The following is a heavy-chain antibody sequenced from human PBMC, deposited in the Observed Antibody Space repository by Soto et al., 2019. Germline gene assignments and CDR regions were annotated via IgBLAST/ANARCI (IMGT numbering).Heavy chain of an antibody. CDR1: GYTFNSYG. CDR2: ISAYNGNT. V-gene: IGHV1-18*01. CDR3: ARVPRGTVVVVAATLFDY. J-gene: IGHJ4*02. D-gene: IGHD2-15*01. Sequence: ASVKVSCKASGYTFNSYGISWVRQAPGQGLEWMGWISAYNGNTNYAQKLQGGVTMTTDTSTRTAYMELRSLGSDDTAVYYCARVPRGTVVVVAATLFDYWGQGTLVTVSS.